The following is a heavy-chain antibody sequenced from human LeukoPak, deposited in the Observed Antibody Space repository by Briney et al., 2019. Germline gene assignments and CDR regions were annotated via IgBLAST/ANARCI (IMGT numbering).Heavy chain of an antibody. D-gene: IGHD1-14*01. J-gene: IGHJ4*02. CDR2: INTGGSSA. Sequence: PGGSLRLSCAASGFTYSSYWMHWVRQVPGRDRVWVSRINTGGSSATYADSVKGRFTISRDNAKNTLYLQMDSLRAEDTGVYYCARSNHADDYWGQGTLVTVSS. V-gene: IGHV3-74*01. CDR3: ARSNHADDY. CDR1: GFTYSSYW.